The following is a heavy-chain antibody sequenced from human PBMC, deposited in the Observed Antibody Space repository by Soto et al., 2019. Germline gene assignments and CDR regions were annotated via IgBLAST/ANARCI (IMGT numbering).Heavy chain of an antibody. D-gene: IGHD6-19*01. CDR3: ARGGIVATITKGIAVAGTGYWYFDL. J-gene: IGHJ2*01. V-gene: IGHV6-1*01. CDR2: TYYRSKWYN. CDR1: GDSVSSNSAA. Sequence: SQTLSLTCAISGDSVSSNSAAWNWIRQSPSRGLEWLGRTYYRSKWYNDYAVSVKSRITINPDTSKNQFSLQLNSVTPEDTAVYYCARGGIVATITKGIAVAGTGYWYFDLWGRGTLVTVSS.